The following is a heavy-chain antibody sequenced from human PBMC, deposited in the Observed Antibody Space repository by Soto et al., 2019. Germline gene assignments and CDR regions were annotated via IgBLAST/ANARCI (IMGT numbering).Heavy chain of an antibody. J-gene: IGHJ4*02. Sequence: SQTMSLTCAVSRGSISSGGYSWRWFRQPPGKGLEWIGYIYHSGSTYYNPSLKSRGTISVDRSKNQFSLKLSSVTAADTAVYYCARLLLERSTYYFDYWGQGTLVTVSS. CDR2: IYHSGST. CDR1: RGSISSGGYS. D-gene: IGHD1-1*01. CDR3: ARLLLERSTYYFDY. V-gene: IGHV4-30-2*01.